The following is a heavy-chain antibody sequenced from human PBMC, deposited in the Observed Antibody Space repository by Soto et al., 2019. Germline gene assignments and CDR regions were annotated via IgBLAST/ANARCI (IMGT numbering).Heavy chain of an antibody. D-gene: IGHD3-9*01. V-gene: IGHV6-1*01. CDR1: GDSVSSSSVT. Sequence: SQTLSLTCAISGDSVSSSSVTWNWIRQSPSRGLEWLGRTYYRSKWYNDYAVSVKSRITINPDTSKNQFSLQLNSVTPEDTAVYYCARTDILTGYHPSFDIWGQGTMVTVSS. CDR3: ARTDILTGYHPSFDI. CDR2: TYYRSKWYN. J-gene: IGHJ3*02.